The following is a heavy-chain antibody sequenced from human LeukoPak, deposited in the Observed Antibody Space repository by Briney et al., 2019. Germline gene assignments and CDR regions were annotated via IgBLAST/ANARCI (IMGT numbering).Heavy chain of an antibody. CDR1: GGSISSYY. Sequence: PSETLSLTCTVSGGSISSYYWSWIRQPPGKGLEWIGHIYYSGSTNYHPSLKTRVTISVDTSKNQFSLRLSSVTAADTAVYYCARVTGPHAFDIWGQGTLVTVSS. V-gene: IGHV4-59*01. CDR3: ARVTGPHAFDI. J-gene: IGHJ3*02. CDR2: IYYSGST. D-gene: IGHD3-9*01.